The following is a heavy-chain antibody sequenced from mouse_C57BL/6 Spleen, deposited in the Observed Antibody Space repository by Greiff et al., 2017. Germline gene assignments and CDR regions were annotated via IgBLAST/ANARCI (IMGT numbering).Heavy chain of an antibody. CDR3: ASQLYYFDY. V-gene: IGHV1-22*01. CDR2: INPNNGGT. CDR1: GYTFSDYN. Sequence: VQLQQSGPELVKPGASVKMSCKASGYTFSDYNMHWVKQSHGKSLEWIGYINPNNGGTSYNQKFKGKATLTVNKSSSTAYMELRSLTSEDSAVYYCASQLYYFDYWGQGTTLTVSS. J-gene: IGHJ2*01. D-gene: IGHD4-1*02.